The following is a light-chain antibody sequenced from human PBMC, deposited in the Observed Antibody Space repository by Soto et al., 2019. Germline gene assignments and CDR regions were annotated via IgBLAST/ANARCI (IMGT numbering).Light chain of an antibody. CDR1: SSDVVGYNY. V-gene: IGLV2-8*01. Sequence: QSVLTQPPSASGSPGQSVTISCTGTSSDVVGYNYVSWYQQHPGKAPKLMIYEVSKRPSGVPDRFSGSKSGNTASLTVSGLQAEDEADYYCSSNAGSNKGVFGTGTKVTVL. CDR3: SSNAGSNKGV. J-gene: IGLJ1*01. CDR2: EVS.